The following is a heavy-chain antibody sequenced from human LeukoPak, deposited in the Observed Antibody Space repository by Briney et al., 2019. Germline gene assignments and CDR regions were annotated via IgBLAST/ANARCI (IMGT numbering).Heavy chain of an antibody. V-gene: IGHV1-46*01. Sequence: ASVKVSCKASGYTFTSYYMHWVRQAPGQGLEWIGIINPSGGSTSYAQKFQGRVTMTRDMSTSTVYMELSSLRSEDTAVYYCARVAYGYGLVDPWGQGTLITVSS. CDR2: INPSGGST. J-gene: IGHJ5*02. CDR3: ARVAYGYGLVDP. D-gene: IGHD5-18*01. CDR1: GYTFTSYY.